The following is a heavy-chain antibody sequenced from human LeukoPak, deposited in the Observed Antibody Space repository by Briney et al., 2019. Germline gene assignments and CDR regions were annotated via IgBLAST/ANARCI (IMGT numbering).Heavy chain of an antibody. CDR2: ISGSGGTT. V-gene: IGHV3-23*01. J-gene: IGHJ4*02. CDR1: GITFSKYA. CDR3: ARDNAGAFDY. D-gene: IGHD4/OR15-4a*01. Sequence: GGSLRLSCAASGITFSKYAMSWVRQAPGKGLEWVSEISGSGGTTYYADSVKGRFTLSRDNSKNMVYLQMNSLRAEDTAVYYCARDNAGAFDYWGQGTLVTVSS.